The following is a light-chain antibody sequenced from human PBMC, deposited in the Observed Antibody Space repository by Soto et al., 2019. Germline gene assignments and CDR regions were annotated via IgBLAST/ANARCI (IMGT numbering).Light chain of an antibody. V-gene: IGLV2-14*01. Sequence: QSVLTQPASVSGSPGQSITISCTGTSSDVGAYNYVSWYQQQPGKVPKLMMYDVSNRPSGVSNRFSGSKSGNTASLTISGLQAEDEADYYCSSYTSSSTPHVFGTGTKLTVL. CDR2: DVS. CDR3: SSYTSSSTPHV. J-gene: IGLJ1*01. CDR1: SSDVGAYNY.